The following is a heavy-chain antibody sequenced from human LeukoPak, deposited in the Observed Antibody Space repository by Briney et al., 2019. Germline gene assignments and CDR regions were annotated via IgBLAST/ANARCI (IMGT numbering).Heavy chain of an antibody. CDR2: ISGSGGST. V-gene: IGHV3-23*01. CDR1: GFTFSSYA. Sequence: GGSLRLSCAASGFTFSSYAMSWVRTAPGKGLEWVSAISGSGGSTYYADSVKGRFTISRDNSKNTLYLQMNSLRAEDTAVYYCAKDRRITIFGPSDYWGQGTLVTVSS. D-gene: IGHD3-3*01. J-gene: IGHJ4*02. CDR3: AKDRRITIFGPSDY.